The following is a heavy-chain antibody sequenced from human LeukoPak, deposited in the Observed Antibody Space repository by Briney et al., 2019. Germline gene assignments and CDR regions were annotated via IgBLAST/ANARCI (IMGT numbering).Heavy chain of an antibody. CDR2: IYYSGST. CDR3: ARHRISITIFGVVIDDNWFDP. J-gene: IGHJ5*02. V-gene: IGHV4-59*08. D-gene: IGHD3-3*01. CDR1: GGSISSYY. Sequence: SETLSLTCTVSGGSISSYYWSWIRQPPGKGLEWIGYIYYSGSTNYNPSLKSRVTISVDTSKNQFSLKLSSVTAAGTAVYYCARHRISITIFGVVIDDNWFDPWGQGTLVTVSS.